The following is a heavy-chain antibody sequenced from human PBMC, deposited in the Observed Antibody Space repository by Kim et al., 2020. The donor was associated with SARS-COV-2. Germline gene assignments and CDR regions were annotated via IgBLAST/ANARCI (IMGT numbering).Heavy chain of an antibody. V-gene: IGHV3-9*01. D-gene: IGHD3-10*01. J-gene: IGHJ6*02. Sequence: GGSLRLSCAASGFTFGDYAMHWVRQAPGKGPEWVSAISWNSGTIGYADSVKGRFTISRDNAKSSLYLQMNSLRTEDTALYYCAKDIQPYYYGSGSYYIGGHGMDVWGQGTTVTVSS. CDR1: GFTFGDYA. CDR2: ISWNSGTI. CDR3: AKDIQPYYYGSGSYYIGGHGMDV.